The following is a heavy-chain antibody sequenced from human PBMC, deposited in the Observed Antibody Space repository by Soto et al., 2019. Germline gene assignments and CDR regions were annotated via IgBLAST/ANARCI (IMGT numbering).Heavy chain of an antibody. D-gene: IGHD3-10*01. J-gene: IGHJ6*02. CDR3: ARGMARGVSPDYYYGMDV. CDR1: WLTFSSYT. Sequence: GGSLSLSSSSPWLTFSSYTVKWVRLAPWTRAEWVSSISSSSSYIYYADSVKGRFTTSRDNAKNSLYLQMNSLRAEDTAVYYFARGMARGVSPDYYYGMDVWGQGTTVTVSS. CDR2: ISSSSSYI. V-gene: IGHV3-21*01.